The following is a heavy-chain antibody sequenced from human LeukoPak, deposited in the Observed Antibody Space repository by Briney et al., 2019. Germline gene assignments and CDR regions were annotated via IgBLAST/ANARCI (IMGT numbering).Heavy chain of an antibody. Sequence: GGSLRLSCAPSGFTFSDYYMHWVRQAPGKGLEYVSAITPSGGSTYYANSVKGRFTMSRDNSKSTLYLQMGSLRAEDMAVYFCARAPHYYGSGLYYFDYWGQGTLVTVSS. CDR2: ITPSGGST. V-gene: IGHV3-64*01. CDR1: GFTFSDYY. D-gene: IGHD3-10*01. CDR3: ARAPHYYGSGLYYFDY. J-gene: IGHJ4*02.